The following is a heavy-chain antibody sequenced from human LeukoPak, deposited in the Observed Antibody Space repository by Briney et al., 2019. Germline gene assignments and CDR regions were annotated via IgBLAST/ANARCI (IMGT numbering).Heavy chain of an antibody. V-gene: IGHV4-31*03. CDR1: GGSISSGGYY. Sequence: PSQTLSLTCTVSGGSISSGGYYWSWIRQHPGKGLEWIGYIYYSGSTNYNPSLKSRVTISVDTSKNQFSLKLSSVTAADTAVYYCARHHDIRMGYYFDYWGQGTLVTVSS. CDR3: ARHHDIRMGYYFDY. J-gene: IGHJ4*02. CDR2: IYYSGST. D-gene: IGHD3-22*01.